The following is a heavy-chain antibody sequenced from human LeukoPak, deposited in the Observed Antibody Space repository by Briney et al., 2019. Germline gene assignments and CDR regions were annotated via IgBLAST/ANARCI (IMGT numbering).Heavy chain of an antibody. CDR2: IIPLFGTA. D-gene: IGHD3-10*01. Sequence: SVKVSCKTSGGTFSSYAISWVRQAPGQGLEWMGGIIPLFGTANYAQKFLGRVIITADESTSTTYMYLSSLKSEDTAVYYCARGWAGYGSGSYYYYWGQGTLVTVSS. V-gene: IGHV1-69*13. CDR1: GGTFSSYA. CDR3: ARGWAGYGSGSYYYY. J-gene: IGHJ4*02.